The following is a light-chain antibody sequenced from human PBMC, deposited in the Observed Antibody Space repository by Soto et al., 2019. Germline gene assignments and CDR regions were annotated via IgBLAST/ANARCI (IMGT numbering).Light chain of an antibody. Sequence: DIHMTHSPSALPASVGDRVTITCRASQSISNWLAWYQQKPGKAPKLLIYKASTLKSGVPSRFSGSGSGTEFTLTISSLQPDDFATYYCQHYNSYSEAFGQGTKVDIK. CDR2: KAS. CDR1: QSISNW. CDR3: QHYNSYSEA. V-gene: IGKV1-5*03. J-gene: IGKJ1*01.